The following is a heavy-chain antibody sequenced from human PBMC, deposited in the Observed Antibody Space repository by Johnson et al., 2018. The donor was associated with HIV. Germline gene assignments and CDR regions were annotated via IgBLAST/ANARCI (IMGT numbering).Heavy chain of an antibody. J-gene: IGHJ3*02. V-gene: IGHV3-7*03. Sequence: VQLVESGGGLVKPGGSLRLSCAASGLTFSDYYMSWIRQAPGKGLEWVANIKQDGSEKYYVDSVKGRFTISRDNAKNSLYLQMNSLRAEDTAVYYCAREQLALYDAFDIWGQGTMVTVSS. CDR1: GLTFSDYY. D-gene: IGHD6-6*01. CDR3: AREQLALYDAFDI. CDR2: IKQDGSEK.